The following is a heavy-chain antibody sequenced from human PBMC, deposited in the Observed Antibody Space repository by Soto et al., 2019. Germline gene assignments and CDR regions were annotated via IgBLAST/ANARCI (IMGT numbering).Heavy chain of an antibody. V-gene: IGHV1-18*01. CDR1: GYTFIRYG. CDR3: VRDEISSAGLDP. CDR2: ISTHNGNT. Sequence: QVQRVQSGAEVKKPGASVKVSCKASGYTFIRYGISWVRQAPGQGLEWMGWISTHNGNTYYAQNFQGRVTMTSDTPTSTAYMKLRSLRSDDTAFYYCVRDEISSAGLDPWGQGTLVTVSS. J-gene: IGHJ5*02.